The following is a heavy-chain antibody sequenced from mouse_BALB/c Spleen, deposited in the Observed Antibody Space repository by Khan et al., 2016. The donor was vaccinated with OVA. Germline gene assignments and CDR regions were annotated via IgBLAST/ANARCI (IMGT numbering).Heavy chain of an antibody. CDR1: GFSLTDYG. J-gene: IGHJ4*01. V-gene: IGHV2-6-5*01. CDR3: AKAFYAHYYAMDY. D-gene: IGHD2-10*01. Sequence: QVQLKESGPGLVAPSQSLSITCTVSGFSLTDYGVSWIRQPPGKGLEWLGVIWGGGSTYYNSALKSRLSISKDNSKCQVFLKMSSLQTDDTAMFYCAKAFYAHYYAMDYWGQGTSVTVSS. CDR2: IWGGGST.